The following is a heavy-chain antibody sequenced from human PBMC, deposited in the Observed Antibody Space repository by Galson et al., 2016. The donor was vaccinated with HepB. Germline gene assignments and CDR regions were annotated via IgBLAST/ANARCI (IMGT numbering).Heavy chain of an antibody. J-gene: IGHJ4*02. CDR3: ARGTSQAPYYYDTTGFQN. CDR1: GGIFGSST. V-gene: IGHV1-69*01. Sequence: QSGAEVKEPGESLRISCKASGGIFGSSTFSWVRQAPGQGLEWMEDIISIIGTTHYAQNFQGRVTITADESTSTAYMELSSLRYDDTAVYFCARGTSQAPYYYDTTGFQNWGQGTLLTVSS. D-gene: IGHD3-22*01. CDR2: IISIIGTT.